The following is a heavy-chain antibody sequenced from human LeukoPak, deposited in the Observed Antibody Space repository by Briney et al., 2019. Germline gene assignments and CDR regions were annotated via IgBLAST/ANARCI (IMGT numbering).Heavy chain of an antibody. Sequence: GGSLRLSCAASGFTFSTYAMHWVRQAPGKGLEYVSAISSNGGSTNYANPVEGRFTISRDNSNNTLYLQMGSLRAEDMAVYYCARTPTGRYSDYWGQGTLVTVSS. J-gene: IGHJ4*02. D-gene: IGHD2-21*01. CDR3: ARTPTGRYSDY. CDR1: GFTFSTYA. V-gene: IGHV3-64*01. CDR2: ISSNGGST.